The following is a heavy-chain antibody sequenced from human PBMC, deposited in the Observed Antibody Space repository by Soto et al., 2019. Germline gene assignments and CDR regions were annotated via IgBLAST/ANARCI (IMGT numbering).Heavy chain of an antibody. V-gene: IGHV4-31*03. D-gene: IGHD6-13*01. J-gene: IGHJ3*02. CDR2: IYYSGST. CDR3: SRGGIAAAGHDAFDI. Sequence: SETLSLTCTVSGGSISSGGYYWSWIRQHPGKGLEWIGYIYYSGSTYYNPSLKSRVTISVDTSKNQFSLKLCSVTAADTSVYYCSRGGIAAAGHDAFDIWGQGTMVTVSS. CDR1: GGSISSGGYY.